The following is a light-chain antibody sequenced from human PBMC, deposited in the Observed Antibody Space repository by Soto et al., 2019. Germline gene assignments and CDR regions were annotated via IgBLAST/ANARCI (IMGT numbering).Light chain of an antibody. CDR2: GAS. V-gene: IGKV3-15*01. Sequence: EIVMTQSPATLSLFPGERATLSCRASQSVSSNLGWYQHKPGQAPRLLIYGASTRATGIPASFSGSGSGTEFALTISGLLSEDFAVYYCQQYNDWPPGYTFGQGTKVDIK. J-gene: IGKJ2*01. CDR3: QQYNDWPPGYT. CDR1: QSVSSN.